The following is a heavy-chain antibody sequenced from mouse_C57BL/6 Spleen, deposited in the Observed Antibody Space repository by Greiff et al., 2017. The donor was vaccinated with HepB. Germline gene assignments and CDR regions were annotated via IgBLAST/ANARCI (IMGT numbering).Heavy chain of an antibody. CDR3: ARGGDSSGYAFAY. Sequence: EVQLQQSGPELVKPGASVKIPCKASGYTFTDYNMDWVKQSHGKSLEWIGDINPNNGGTIYNQKFRGKATLTVDKSSSTAYMELRSLTSEDTAVYYCARGGDSSGYAFAYWGQGTLVTVSA. D-gene: IGHD3-2*02. V-gene: IGHV1-18*01. CDR1: GYTFTDYN. J-gene: IGHJ3*01. CDR2: INPNNGGT.